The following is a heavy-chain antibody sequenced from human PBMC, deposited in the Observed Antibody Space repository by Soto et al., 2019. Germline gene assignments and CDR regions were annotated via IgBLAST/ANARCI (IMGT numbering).Heavy chain of an antibody. Sequence: GASVKVSCKASGYTFTSYGISWVLQAPGQGLEWMGWISAYNGNTNYAQKLQGRVTMTTDTSTSTAYMELRSLRSDDTAVYYCARANPRTSIFGVVYRRYYYYYGMDVWGQGTTVTVSS. D-gene: IGHD3-3*01. CDR3: ARANPRTSIFGVVYRRYYYYYGMDV. CDR1: GYTFTSYG. J-gene: IGHJ6*02. V-gene: IGHV1-18*04. CDR2: ISAYNGNT.